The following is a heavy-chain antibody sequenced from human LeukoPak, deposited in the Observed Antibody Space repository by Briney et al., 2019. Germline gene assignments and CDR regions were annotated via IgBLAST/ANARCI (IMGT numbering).Heavy chain of an antibody. CDR2: ISASGGRT. J-gene: IGHJ4*02. CDR1: GFTFSNAW. V-gene: IGHV3-23*01. CDR3: AKERDTRAFQHVFDY. Sequence: LPGGSLRLSCAASGFTFSNAWLSWVRQAPGKGLEWVSGISASGGRTDYADSVNGRFTISRDNSKNTMYLHMNSLRAEDTALYYCAKERDTRAFQHVFDYWGQGTLVTVSS. D-gene: IGHD5-18*01.